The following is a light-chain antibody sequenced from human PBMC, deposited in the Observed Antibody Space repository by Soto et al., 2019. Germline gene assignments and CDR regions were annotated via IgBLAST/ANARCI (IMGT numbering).Light chain of an antibody. CDR3: QQYGGSSYT. CDR2: GAS. J-gene: IGKJ2*01. CDR1: QSVSSSY. Sequence: EIFWTQSSATLSLSPGERATLSCRASQSVSSSYLAWYQQKPGQAPRLLIYGASSRATGIPDRFSGSGSGTDFTLTISRLEPEDFAVYYCQQYGGSSYTFGQGTKVDIK. V-gene: IGKV3-20*01.